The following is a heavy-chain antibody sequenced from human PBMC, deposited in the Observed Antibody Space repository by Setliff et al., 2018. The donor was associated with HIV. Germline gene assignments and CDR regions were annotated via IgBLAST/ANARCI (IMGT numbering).Heavy chain of an antibody. CDR2: IYYTGTT. J-gene: IGHJ6*03. Sequence: NPSETLSLTCTVSGVSLSSDGYYWSWIRQYPGKGLDWIGYIYYTGTTQFTPSLESRATISVDRSKNQFSLRLRVVTAADTAVYYCARINGEYPSYYYMDVWGKGTTVTVSS. CDR3: ARINGEYPSYYYMDV. V-gene: IGHV4-31*03. CDR1: GVSLSSDGYY. D-gene: IGHD4-17*01.